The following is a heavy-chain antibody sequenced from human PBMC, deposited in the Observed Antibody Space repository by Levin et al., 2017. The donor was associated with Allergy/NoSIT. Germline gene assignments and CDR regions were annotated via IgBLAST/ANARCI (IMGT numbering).Heavy chain of an antibody. V-gene: IGHV3-23*01. D-gene: IGHD1-1*01. J-gene: IGHJ3*02. CDR2: ISGSGGST. Sequence: PGASVKVSCAASGFTFSSYAMSWVRQAPGKGLEWVSAISGSGGSTYYADSVKGRFTISRDNSKNTLYLQMNSLRAEDTAVYYCANSLDMTDAFDIWGQGTMVTVSS. CDR3: ANSLDMTDAFDI. CDR1: GFTFSSYA.